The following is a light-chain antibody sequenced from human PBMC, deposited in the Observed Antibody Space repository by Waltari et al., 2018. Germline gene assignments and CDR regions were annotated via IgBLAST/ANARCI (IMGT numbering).Light chain of an antibody. CDR3: QSTDSSGTSWV. CDR1: ALPRQY. CDR2: KHN. V-gene: IGLV3-25*03. J-gene: IGLJ3*02. Sequence: SYELTQPPSVSVSPGQTASISCSGDALPRQYVHWYQQKPGQAPILVIDKHNARPSGIAERFSGSSSGTTVTLTISGVQAEDEADYYCQSTDSSGTSWVFGGGTKLTVL.